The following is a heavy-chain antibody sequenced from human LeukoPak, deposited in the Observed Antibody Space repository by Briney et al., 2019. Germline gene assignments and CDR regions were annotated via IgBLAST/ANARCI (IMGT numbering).Heavy chain of an antibody. CDR2: INHSGST. CDR3: ARGRRVRGFRVALTRPSYYYYMDV. D-gene: IGHD3-10*01. CDR1: GGSFSGYY. Sequence: SETLSLTCAVYGGSFSGYYWSWIRQPPGKGLEWIGEINHSGSTNYNPSLKSRVTISVDTSKNKFSLKLSSVTAADTAVYYCARGRRVRGFRVALTRPSYYYYMDVWGKGTTVTVSS. V-gene: IGHV4-34*01. J-gene: IGHJ6*03.